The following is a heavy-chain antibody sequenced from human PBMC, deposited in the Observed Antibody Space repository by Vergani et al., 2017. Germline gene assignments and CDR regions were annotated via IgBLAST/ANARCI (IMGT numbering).Heavy chain of an antibody. CDR2: IYYSGST. Sequence: QVQLQESGPGLVKPSETLSLTCTVSGGSISSYYWSWIRQPPGKGLEWIGYIYYSGSTNYNPPLKSRVTISVDTSKNHFSLKLSSLTAADTAVYYCAGDAPPYYYDSSGYLDAFDIWGQGTMVTVSS. V-gene: IGHV4-59*01. J-gene: IGHJ3*02. CDR1: GGSISSYY. CDR3: AGDAPPYYYDSSGYLDAFDI. D-gene: IGHD3-22*01.